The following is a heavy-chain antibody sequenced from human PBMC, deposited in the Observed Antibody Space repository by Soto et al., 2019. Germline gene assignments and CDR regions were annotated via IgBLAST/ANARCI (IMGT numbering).Heavy chain of an antibody. J-gene: IGHJ4*02. CDR1: GFTFSSHA. D-gene: IGHD3-16*02. V-gene: IGHV3-23*01. CDR3: ARRVDYVWGSYRYSPYFDY. CDR2: LSDSGGST. Sequence: GGSLRLSCTASGFTFSSHAMTWVRQAPGKGLEWVSGLSDSGGSTYYADSVKGRFTISRDNSMNTLYLQMNTLRAEDTAVYYCARRVDYVWGSYRYSPYFDYWGQGTLVTVSS.